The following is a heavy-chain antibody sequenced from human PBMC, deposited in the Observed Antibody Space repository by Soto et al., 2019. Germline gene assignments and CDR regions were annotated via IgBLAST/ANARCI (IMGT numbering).Heavy chain of an antibody. D-gene: IGHD2-2*01. CDR3: AKRGIVVVPAATLHYYYYYMDV. CDR2: ISGSGGST. J-gene: IGHJ6*03. CDR1: GFTFSSYA. Sequence: GGSLRLSCAVSGFTFSSYAMSWVRQAQGKGLEWVSAISGSGGSTYYADSVKGRFTISRDNSKNTLYLQMNSLRAEDTAVYYCAKRGIVVVPAATLHYYYYYMDVWGKGTTVTVSS. V-gene: IGHV3-23*01.